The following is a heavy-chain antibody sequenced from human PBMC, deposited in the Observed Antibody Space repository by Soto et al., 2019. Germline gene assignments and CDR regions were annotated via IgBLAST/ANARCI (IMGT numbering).Heavy chain of an antibody. J-gene: IGHJ5*02. CDR1: GGTFSSYA. CDR2: IIPIFGTA. CDR3: ARGGATIFGVVSATQNNWFDP. V-gene: IGHV1-69*13. Sequence: SVEVSCKASGGTFSSYAISWVRQAPGQGLEWMGGIIPIFGTANYAQKFQGRVTITADESTSTAYMELSSLRSEDTAVYYCARGGATIFGVVSATQNNWFDPWGQGTLVTVSS. D-gene: IGHD3-3*01.